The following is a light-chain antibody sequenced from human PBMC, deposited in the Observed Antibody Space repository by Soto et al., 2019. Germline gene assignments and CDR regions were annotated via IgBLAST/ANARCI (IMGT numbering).Light chain of an antibody. CDR3: QQYGSSPPRLT. CDR2: GAS. CDR1: QSVTSDVSSN. V-gene: IGKV3-20*01. Sequence: EIVMTQSPAALSVSPGARAPLSCRARQSVTSDVSSNLAWYQQKPGQAPRLLIYGASSRATGIPDRFSGSGSGTDFTLTISRLEPEDFAVYYCQQYGSSPPRLTFGGGTKVDIK. J-gene: IGKJ4*01.